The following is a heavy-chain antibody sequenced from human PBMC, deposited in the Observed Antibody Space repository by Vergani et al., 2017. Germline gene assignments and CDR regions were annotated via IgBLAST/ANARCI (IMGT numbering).Heavy chain of an antibody. J-gene: IGHJ5*02. D-gene: IGHD6-13*01. CDR3: AXAGIRKGQQLVFGWFDP. Sequence: QVQLVQSGAEVKKPGASVKVSCKASGYTFTSYAMHWVRQAPGQRLEWMGWINAGNGNTKYSQKFQGRVTITRDTSASTAYMELSSLRSEDTAVYYCAXAGIRKGQQLVFGWFDPWGQGTLVTVSS. CDR2: INAGNGNT. CDR1: GYTFTSYA. V-gene: IGHV1-3*01.